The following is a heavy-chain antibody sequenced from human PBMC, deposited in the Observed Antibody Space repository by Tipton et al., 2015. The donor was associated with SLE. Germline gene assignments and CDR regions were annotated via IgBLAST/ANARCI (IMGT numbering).Heavy chain of an antibody. CDR3: ARGRSWFDP. J-gene: IGHJ5*02. CDR1: GGSISGSSYY. Sequence: TLSLTCTVSGGSISGSSYYWGWIRQPPGKGLEWIGSIYYSGSTYYNPSLKSRVTISVDTSKNQFSLKLSSVTAADTAVYYCARGRSWFDPWGQGTLVTVSS. CDR2: IYYSGST. V-gene: IGHV4-39*07.